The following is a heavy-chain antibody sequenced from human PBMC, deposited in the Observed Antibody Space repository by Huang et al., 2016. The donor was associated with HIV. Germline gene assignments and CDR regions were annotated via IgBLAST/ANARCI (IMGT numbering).Heavy chain of an antibody. Sequence: QLQLQESGPGLVKPSETLSLTCTVSGGSIRSSSYYWGWIRQPPGKGLEWIGSISHSGSTYYNPSLKSRVTISVDTAKNQFSLKLSSVTAADTAVYYCARYYYASGLWFDPWGQGTLVTVSS. CDR1: GGSIRSSSYY. V-gene: IGHV4-39*01. CDR2: ISHSGST. D-gene: IGHD3-10*01. J-gene: IGHJ5*02. CDR3: ARYYYASGLWFDP.